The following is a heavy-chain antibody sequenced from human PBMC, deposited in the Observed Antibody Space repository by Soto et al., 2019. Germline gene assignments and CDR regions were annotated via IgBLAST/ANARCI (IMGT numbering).Heavy chain of an antibody. V-gene: IGHV3-21*01. CDR1: GFTFSSYS. D-gene: IGHD6-19*01. CDR2: ISSSSSYI. Sequence: LRLSCAASGFTFSSYSMNWVRQAPGKGLEWVSSISSSSSYIYYADSVKGRFTISRDNAKNSLYLQMNSLRAEDTAVYYCARDHYSSGWYEGATFDYWGQGTLVTVSS. CDR3: ARDHYSSGWYEGATFDY. J-gene: IGHJ4*02.